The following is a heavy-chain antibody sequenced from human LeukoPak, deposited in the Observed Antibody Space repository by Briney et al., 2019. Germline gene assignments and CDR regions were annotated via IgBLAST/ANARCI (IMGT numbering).Heavy chain of an antibody. J-gene: IGHJ4*02. V-gene: IGHV4-4*07. CDR3: ARGGSSRYPKPIDY. CDR2: IYSSGST. D-gene: IGHD6-13*01. Sequence: SETLSLTCTVSGGSISTYYWSWIRQPAGKGLEWIGRIYSSGSTNYNPSLKSRVTMSLDTSKNHFSLKLSSVTAADTAVYYCARGGSSRYPKPIDYWGQGILVTVSS. CDR1: GGSISTYY.